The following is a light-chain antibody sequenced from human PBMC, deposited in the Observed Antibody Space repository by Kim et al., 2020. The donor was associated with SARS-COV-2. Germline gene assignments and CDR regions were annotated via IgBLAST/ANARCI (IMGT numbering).Light chain of an antibody. V-gene: IGKV1-39*01. CDR1: QSISSF. J-gene: IGKJ4*01. CDR2: AAS. CDR3: QQNYSTP. Sequence: DIQMTQSPSSLSASVGDRVTITCPASQSISSFLNWYQQKPGKAPKLLIYAASSLQSGVPSRFSVSGSGTDFTLTISSLQPEDFATYYCQQNYSTPVGGGTKVDIK.